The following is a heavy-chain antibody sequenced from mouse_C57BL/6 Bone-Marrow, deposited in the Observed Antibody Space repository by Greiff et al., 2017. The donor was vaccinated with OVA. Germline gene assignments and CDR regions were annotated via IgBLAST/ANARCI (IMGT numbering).Heavy chain of an antibody. CDR1: GYTFTSYW. J-gene: IGHJ3*01. V-gene: IGHV1-64*01. D-gene: IGHD2-4*01. Sequence: QVQLQQSGAELVKPGASVKLSCKASGYTFTSYWMHWVKQRPGQGLEWIGMIHPNGGSTNYNEKFKSKATLTVDTSSSTAYIQLSTLTYEAAAFYCCTRDDYSFLAYGGQGTLVTVSA. CDR2: IHPNGGST. CDR3: TRDDYSFLAY.